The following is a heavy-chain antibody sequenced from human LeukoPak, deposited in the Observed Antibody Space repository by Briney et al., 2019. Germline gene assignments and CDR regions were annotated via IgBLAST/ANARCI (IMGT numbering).Heavy chain of an antibody. CDR1: GYSISSGYY. CDR3: ARHAFGVVTTLFDP. CDR2: IYHSGST. J-gene: IGHJ5*02. D-gene: IGHD3-3*01. Sequence: SETLSLTCVVSGYSISSGYYWGWIRQPRGKGLEWIGSIYHSGSTYYNPSLKRRLTISADTAKNKFSLKVNSVPAADTAVYYCARHAFGVVTTLFDPWGQGTLVTVSS. V-gene: IGHV4-38-2*01.